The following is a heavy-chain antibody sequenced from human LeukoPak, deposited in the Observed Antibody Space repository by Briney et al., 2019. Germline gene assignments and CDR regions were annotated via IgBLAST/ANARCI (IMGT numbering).Heavy chain of an antibody. Sequence: PSETLSLTCAVSGGSISSGSYSWSWIRQPPGKGLEWIGYIYPRGSTYYNPSLKSRVILSLDRSANEFSLNLSSVTAADTAVYYCARFSPRAMGNYLDFWGQGTLVTVSS. J-gene: IGHJ4*02. V-gene: IGHV4-30-2*01. CDR1: GGSISSGSYS. D-gene: IGHD7-27*01. CDR3: ARFSPRAMGNYLDF. CDR2: IYPRGST.